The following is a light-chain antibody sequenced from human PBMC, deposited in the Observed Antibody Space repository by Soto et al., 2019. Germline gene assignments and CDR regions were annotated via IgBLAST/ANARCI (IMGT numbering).Light chain of an antibody. CDR1: QSVSSNS. CDR2: GAS. CDR3: QQYGSSPRT. Sequence: EIVLTQSPDTLSLSPGERATLSCRASQSVSSNSLAWYQQKPGQAPRLLIYGASSRATGIPDRFSGSGSGTDFTLTIIRLEPEDFAVYYCQQYGSSPRTFGQGTKVEVK. V-gene: IGKV3-20*01. J-gene: IGKJ1*01.